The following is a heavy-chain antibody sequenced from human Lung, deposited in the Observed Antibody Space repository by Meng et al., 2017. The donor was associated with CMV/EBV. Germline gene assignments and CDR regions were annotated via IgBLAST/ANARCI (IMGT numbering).Heavy chain of an antibody. D-gene: IGHD2-2*01. CDR3: ARMDCSSTSCLRDYYYYGMDV. CDR1: GGTXSSYA. J-gene: IGHJ6*02. CDR2: IIPIFGTA. V-gene: IGHV1-69*05. Sequence: SXXVSXKASGGTXSSYAISWVRQAPGQGREWMGGIIPIFGTANYAQKFQGRVTITTDESTSTAYMELSSLRSEDTAVYYCARMDCSSTSCLRDYYYYGMDVXGQGXTVTVSS.